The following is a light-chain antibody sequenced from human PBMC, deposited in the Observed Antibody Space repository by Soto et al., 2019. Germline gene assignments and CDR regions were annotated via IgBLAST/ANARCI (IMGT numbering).Light chain of an antibody. J-gene: IGKJ3*01. CDR3: HKHYSIPFT. CDR2: WAS. CDR1: QSILYRSNNLNY. Sequence: DIVMTQSPDSVAVSLGERATINCKSSQSILYRSNNLNYLAWYQQKPGQPPKLLIYWASTRESGVPDRLSGSGYGTDFTLTISSLQAEDVAVYYCHKHYSIPFTFGPGTKVEIK. V-gene: IGKV4-1*01.